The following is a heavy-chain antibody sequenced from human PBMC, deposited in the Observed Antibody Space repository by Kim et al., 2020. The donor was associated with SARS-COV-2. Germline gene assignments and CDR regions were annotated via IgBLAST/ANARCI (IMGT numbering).Heavy chain of an antibody. V-gene: IGHV3-21*01. J-gene: IGHJ4*02. CDR1: GFTFSSYS. D-gene: IGHD6-13*01. CDR2: ISSSSSYI. Sequence: GGSLRLSCAASGFTFSSYSMNWVRQAPGKGLEWVSSISSSSSYIYYADSVKGRFTISRDNAKNSLYLQMNSLRAEDTAVYYCARELDWQQLVDYWGQGTLVTVSS. CDR3: ARELDWQQLVDY.